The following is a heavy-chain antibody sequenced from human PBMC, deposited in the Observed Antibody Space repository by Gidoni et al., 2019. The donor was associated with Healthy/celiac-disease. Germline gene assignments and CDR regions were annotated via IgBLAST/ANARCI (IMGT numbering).Heavy chain of an antibody. CDR1: GFTFSSYG. J-gene: IGHJ2*01. CDR2: IWYDGSNK. CDR3: ARDRGNGDFWSGYTNWYFDL. D-gene: IGHD3-3*01. Sequence: QVQLVESGGGVVQPGRSLRLSCSASGFTFSSYGMPWVRQAPGKGLEWVAVIWYDGSNKYYADSVKGRFTISRDNSKNTLYLQMNSLRAEDTAVYYCARDRGNGDFWSGYTNWYFDLWGRGTLVTVSS. V-gene: IGHV3-33*01.